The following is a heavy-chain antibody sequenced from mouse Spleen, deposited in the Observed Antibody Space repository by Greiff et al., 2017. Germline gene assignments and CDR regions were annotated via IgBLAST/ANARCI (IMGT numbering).Heavy chain of an antibody. D-gene: IGHD2-13*01. CDR3: ARRGIYYGDYFDY. CDR2: ISSGGGNT. Sequence: EVKLVESGGGLVKPGGSLKLSCAASGFTFSSYTMSWVRQTPAKRLEWVATISSGGGNTYYPDSVKGRFTISRDNARNTLYLQMSSLRSEDTAMYYCARRGIYYGDYFDYWGQGTTLTVSS. CDR1: GFTFSSYT. J-gene: IGHJ2*01. V-gene: IGHV5-9*04.